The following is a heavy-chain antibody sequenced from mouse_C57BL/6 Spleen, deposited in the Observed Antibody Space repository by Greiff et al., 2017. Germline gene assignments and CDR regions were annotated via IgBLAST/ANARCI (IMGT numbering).Heavy chain of an antibody. V-gene: IGHV5-4*01. CDR1: GFTFSSYA. CDR3: ARDLGQGYYFDY. CDR2: ISDGGSYT. Sequence: EVMLVESGGGLVKPGGSLKLSCAASGFTFSSYAMSWVRQTPEKRLEWVATISDGGSYTYYPDNVKGRFTISRDNAKNNLYLQMSHLKSEDTAMYYCARDLGQGYYFDYWGQGTTLTVSS. D-gene: IGHD3-3*01. J-gene: IGHJ2*01.